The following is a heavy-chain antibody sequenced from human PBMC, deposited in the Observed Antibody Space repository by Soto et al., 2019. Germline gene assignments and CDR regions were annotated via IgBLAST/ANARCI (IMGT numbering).Heavy chain of an antibody. CDR3: ARGPPSWVQLWLSSDYYYGMDV. CDR2: INHSGST. J-gene: IGHJ6*02. CDR1: GGSFSRYY. V-gene: IGHV4-34*01. Sequence: SETLSLTCAVYGGSFSRYYWSCIRQPPGKGLEWIGEINHSGSTNYNPSLKSRVTISVDTSKNQFSLKLSSVTAADTAVYYCARGPPSWVQLWLSSDYYYGMDVWGQVTTVTVSS. D-gene: IGHD5-18*01.